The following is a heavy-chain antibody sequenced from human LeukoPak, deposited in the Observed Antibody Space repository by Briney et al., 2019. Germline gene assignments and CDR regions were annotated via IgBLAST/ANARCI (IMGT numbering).Heavy chain of an antibody. Sequence: GASVKVSCKASGYTFTGYYMHWVRQAPGQGLEWMGWMNPNSGNTGYAQKFQGRVTMTRNTSISTAYMELSSLRSEDTAVYYCARGKGSGSYYPSYWGQGTLVTVSS. V-gene: IGHV1-8*02. J-gene: IGHJ4*02. CDR1: GYTFTGYY. D-gene: IGHD3-10*01. CDR2: MNPNSGNT. CDR3: ARGKGSGSYYPSY.